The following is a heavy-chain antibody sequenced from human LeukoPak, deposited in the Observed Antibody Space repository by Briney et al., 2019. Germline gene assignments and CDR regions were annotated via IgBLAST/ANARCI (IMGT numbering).Heavy chain of an antibody. V-gene: IGHV1-2*02. Sequence: GASVKVSCKVSGYTLTELSMHWVRQDPGPGLEWMGWINPNSGGTNYAQKFQGRVTMTRDTSISTAYMELSRLRSDDTAVYYCARGENSSSWKTPGTEFDYWGQGTLVTVSS. D-gene: IGHD6-13*01. J-gene: IGHJ4*02. CDR1: GYTLTELS. CDR3: ARGENSSSWKTPGTEFDY. CDR2: INPNSGGT.